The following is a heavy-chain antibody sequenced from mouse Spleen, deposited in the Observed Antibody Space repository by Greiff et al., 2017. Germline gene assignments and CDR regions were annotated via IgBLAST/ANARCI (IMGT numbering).Heavy chain of an antibody. V-gene: IGHV1-47*01. J-gene: IGHJ2*01. CDR2: FHPYNDDT. Sequence: VKLVESGAELVKPGASVKMSCKASGYTFTTYPIEWMKQNHGKSLEWIGNFHPYNDDTKYNEKFKGKATLTVEKSSSTVYLELSRLTSDDSAVYYCARGDPTSGSFFDYWGQGTTLTVSS. D-gene: IGHD3-1*01. CDR1: GYTFTTYP. CDR3: ARGDPTSGSFFDY.